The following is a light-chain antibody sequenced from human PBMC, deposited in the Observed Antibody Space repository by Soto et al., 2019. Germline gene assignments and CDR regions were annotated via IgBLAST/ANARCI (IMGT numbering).Light chain of an antibody. J-gene: IGKJ1*01. V-gene: IGKV3-15*01. CDR2: RTS. CDR1: QSISSN. CDR3: QQYNNWPPWT. Sequence: EIVMTQSPATLSVSPGERATLSCRASQSISSNLAWYQQKPGQAPRLLMFRTSTRATGIPARFSGSGSGTEFTLTISSLQSEDFAVYYCQQYNNWPPWTFGQGTKVDIK.